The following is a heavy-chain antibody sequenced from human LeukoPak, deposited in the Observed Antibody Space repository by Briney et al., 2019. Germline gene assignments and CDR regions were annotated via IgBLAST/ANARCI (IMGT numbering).Heavy chain of an antibody. Sequence: PGGSLRLSCAASRFTLSDYNMNWVRQAPGKGLEWVSSISVDSSYIYYADSVKGRFTISRDNAKNSLYLQMNSLRAEDTAVYYCARLSSGEAGYWGQGTLVTVSS. CDR2: ISVDSSYI. D-gene: IGHD6-19*01. CDR1: RFTLSDYN. V-gene: IGHV3-21*01. J-gene: IGHJ4*02. CDR3: ARLSSGEAGY.